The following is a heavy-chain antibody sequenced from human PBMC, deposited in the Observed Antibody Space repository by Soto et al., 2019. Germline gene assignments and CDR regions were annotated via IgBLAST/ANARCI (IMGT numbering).Heavy chain of an antibody. V-gene: IGHV1-18*04. CDR2: ISAYNGNT. D-gene: IGHD3-10*01. Sequence: GASVKVSCKASGYTFTSYGISWVRQAPGQGLEWMGWISAYNGNTNYAQKLQGRVTMTTDTSTSTAYMELRSLRSDDTAVYYCARDLSGSGSYYTVWFDPWGQGTLVTSPQ. J-gene: IGHJ5*02. CDR1: GYTFTSYG. CDR3: ARDLSGSGSYYTVWFDP.